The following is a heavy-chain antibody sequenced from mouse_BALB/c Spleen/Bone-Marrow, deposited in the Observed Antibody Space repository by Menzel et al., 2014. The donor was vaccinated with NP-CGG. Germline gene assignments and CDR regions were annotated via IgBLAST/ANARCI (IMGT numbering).Heavy chain of an antibody. J-gene: IGHJ1*01. CDR3: ARVYLWYFDV. CDR2: IWAGGSI. V-gene: IGHV2-9*02. CDR1: GFSLTSYG. Sequence: VKLVESGPGLVAPSQSLSITCTVSGFSLTSYGVHWVRQPPGKGLEWLGVIWAGGSINYNSALMSRLSISKNNSKSQVFLKMNSLQTDDTAMYYCARVYLWYFDVWGAGTTVTGSS. D-gene: IGHD2-3*01.